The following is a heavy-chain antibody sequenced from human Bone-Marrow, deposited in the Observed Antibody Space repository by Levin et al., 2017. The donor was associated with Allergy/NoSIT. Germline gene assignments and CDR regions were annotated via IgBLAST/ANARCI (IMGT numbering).Heavy chain of an antibody. V-gene: IGHV1-2*06. J-gene: IGHJ5*02. CDR1: GYTFTAYY. Sequence: SVKVSCNTSGYTFTAYYIHWVRQAPGQGLEWMGRINPKSGDTDFAQKFQGRVTMATDTSISTASMVLSRLRSDDTALYYCARDVRAASTRWFDPWGQGTLVTVSS. CDR2: INPKSGDT. CDR3: ARDVRAASTRWFDP. D-gene: IGHD6-13*01.